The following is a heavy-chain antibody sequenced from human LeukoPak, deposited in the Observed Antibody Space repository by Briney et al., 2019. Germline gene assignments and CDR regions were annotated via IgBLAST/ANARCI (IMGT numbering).Heavy chain of an antibody. CDR3: VYSSGWYHFDY. V-gene: IGHV3-23*01. CDR1: GFTFSNSG. J-gene: IGHJ4*02. CDR2: ITGSGGST. D-gene: IGHD6-19*01. Sequence: GGSLRLSCVASGFTFSNSGMSWVRQAPGKGLEWVSSITGSGGSTYYADSVKGRFTIFRDNSKNTLYLQMNGLRAEDTAIYYCVYSSGWYHFDYWGQGTLVTVSS.